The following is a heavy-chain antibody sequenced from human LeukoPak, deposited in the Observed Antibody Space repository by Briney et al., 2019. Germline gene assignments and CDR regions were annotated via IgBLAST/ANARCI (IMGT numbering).Heavy chain of an antibody. CDR1: GGSISSGSYY. V-gene: IGHV4-61*01. CDR2: IYYSGST. Sequence: PSETLSLTCTVSGGSISSGSYYWSWIRQPPGKGLEWIGYIYYSGSTNYNPSLKSRVTISVDTSKNQFSLKLSSVTAADTAVYYCARGGLYCSSTSCYRRRFDYWGQGTLVTVSS. J-gene: IGHJ4*02. D-gene: IGHD2-2*01. CDR3: ARGGLYCSSTSCYRRRFDY.